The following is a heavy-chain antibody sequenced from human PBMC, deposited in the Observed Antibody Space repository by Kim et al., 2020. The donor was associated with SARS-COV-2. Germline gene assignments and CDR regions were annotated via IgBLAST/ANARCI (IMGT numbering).Heavy chain of an antibody. CDR2: INHSGST. D-gene: IGHD6-13*01. CDR1: GGSFSGYY. V-gene: IGHV4-34*01. J-gene: IGHJ6*01. Sequence: SETLSLTCAVYGGSFSGYYWSWIRQPPGKGLEWIGEINHSGSTNYNPSLKSRVTISVDTSKNQFPLKLSSVTAADRAAYYCARGRRLPPYSCSWYGMDV. CDR3: ARGRRLPPYSCSWYGMDV.